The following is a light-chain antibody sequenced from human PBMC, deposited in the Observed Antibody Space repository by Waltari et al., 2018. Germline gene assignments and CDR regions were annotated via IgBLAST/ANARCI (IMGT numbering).Light chain of an antibody. CDR2: DAS. J-gene: IGKJ2*01. Sequence: EIVLTQSPTSLSVSPGEGTTLSCRASQSVSNNLAWYQQKPGQAPRLLVYDASTRATGFPARFSGSGSGTEFTLTISSLQSEDFAVYYCQQYSDWPYTFSQGTKVGIK. V-gene: IGKV3-15*01. CDR3: QQYSDWPYT. CDR1: QSVSNN.